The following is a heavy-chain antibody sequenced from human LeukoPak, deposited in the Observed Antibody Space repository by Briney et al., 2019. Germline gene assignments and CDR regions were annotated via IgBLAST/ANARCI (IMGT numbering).Heavy chain of an antibody. V-gene: IGHV3-21*01. CDR2: ISSSSSYI. J-gene: IGHJ4*02. Sequence: GGSLRLSCAASGFPFSRYSMNWVRQATRKGLDWVSSISSSSSYIYYADSVKGRFTIYRDNAKNSLYLQMNSLRAEDTAVYYCARDDYVILTTDYWGQGTLVTVSS. CDR3: ARDDYVILTTDY. D-gene: IGHD3-9*01. CDR1: GFPFSRYS.